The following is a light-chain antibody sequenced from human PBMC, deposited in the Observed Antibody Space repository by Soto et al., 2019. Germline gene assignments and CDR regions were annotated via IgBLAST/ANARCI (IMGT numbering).Light chain of an antibody. CDR2: AAS. J-gene: IGKJ3*01. CDR3: QQSYSTPFT. V-gene: IGKV1-39*01. CDR1: QSISSY. Sequence: DIQMTQSPSSLSASVGDRDTITCRASQSISSYLNWYQQKPGKDPKLLIYAASSLQSGVPSRFSGSESGTDFTLTISSLQPEDFATYYGQQSYSTPFTSGPGTKVDIK.